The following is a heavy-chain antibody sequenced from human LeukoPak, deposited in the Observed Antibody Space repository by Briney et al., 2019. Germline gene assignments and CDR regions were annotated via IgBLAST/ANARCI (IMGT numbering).Heavy chain of an antibody. CDR1: GFTFSSYA. J-gene: IGHJ4*02. Sequence: GGSLRLSCAASGFTFSSYAMSWVRQAPGKGLEWVSVISGSGGRTDYADSVKGRFTISRDNSKSTLYLQMDSLRAEDTAIYYCAKSIVVVPAASPFDYWGQGTLVTVSS. V-gene: IGHV3-23*01. CDR2: ISGSGGRT. CDR3: AKSIVVVPAASPFDY. D-gene: IGHD2-2*01.